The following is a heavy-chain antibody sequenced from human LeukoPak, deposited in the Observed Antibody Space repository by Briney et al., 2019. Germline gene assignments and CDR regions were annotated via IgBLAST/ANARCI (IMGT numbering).Heavy chain of an antibody. D-gene: IGHD3-22*01. CDR3: AKSSSYYDSRGYYSPDYFDY. CDR2: ISYDGSNK. J-gene: IGHJ4*02. Sequence: GGSLRLSCAASGFTFSSYAMHWVRQAPGKGLEWVAVISYDGSNKYYTDSVKSRFTISRDNSKNTLYLQMNSLRAEDTAVYYCAKSSSYYDSRGYYSPDYFDYWGQGTLVTVSS. CDR1: GFTFSSYA. V-gene: IGHV3-30*18.